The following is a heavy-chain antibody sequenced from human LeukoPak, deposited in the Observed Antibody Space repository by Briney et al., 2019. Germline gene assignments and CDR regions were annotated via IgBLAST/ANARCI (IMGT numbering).Heavy chain of an antibody. CDR2: ISAYSGNT. CDR3: ARESDSSSWYDAFDI. D-gene: IGHD6-13*01. Sequence: ASVEVSCKASGYTFTSYGISWVRQAPGQGLEWMGWISAYSGNTNYAQKLQGRVTMTTDTSTSTAYMELRSLRSDDTAVYYCARESDSSSWYDAFDIWGQGTMVTVSS. CDR1: GYTFTSYG. J-gene: IGHJ3*02. V-gene: IGHV1-18*01.